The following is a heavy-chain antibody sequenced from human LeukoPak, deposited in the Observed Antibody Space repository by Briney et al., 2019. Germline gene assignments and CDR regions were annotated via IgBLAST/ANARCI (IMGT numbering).Heavy chain of an antibody. Sequence: ASVKVSCKVSGYTLTELSMHWVRQAPGQRLKWMGWINAGNGNTKYSQKFQGRVTITRDTSASTAYMELSSLRSEDTAVYYCARDQQENYYDSSGLPDYWGQGTLVTVSS. CDR2: INAGNGNT. D-gene: IGHD3-22*01. CDR1: GYTLTELS. CDR3: ARDQQENYYDSSGLPDY. V-gene: IGHV1-3*01. J-gene: IGHJ4*02.